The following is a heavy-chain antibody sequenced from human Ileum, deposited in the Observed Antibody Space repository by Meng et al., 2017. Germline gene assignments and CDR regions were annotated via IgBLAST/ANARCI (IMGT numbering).Heavy chain of an antibody. CDR3: ARHIAVSGTRGFDS. CDR2: MYPSGTT. V-gene: IGHV4-4*02. Sequence: VQPSGSGPGLGQPSEPLSLTSAVSGASISSGNWWSWVRQPPGKGLEWIGEMYPSGTTNYNPSLKSRVTISMDTSKNQLSLKLSSVTAADTAVYYCARHIAVSGTRGFDSWGQGTLVTVSS. J-gene: IGHJ4*02. CDR1: GASISSGNW. D-gene: IGHD6-19*01.